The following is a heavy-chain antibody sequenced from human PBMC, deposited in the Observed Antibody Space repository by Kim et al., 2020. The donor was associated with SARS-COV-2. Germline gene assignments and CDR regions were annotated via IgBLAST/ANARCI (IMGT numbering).Heavy chain of an antibody. CDR3: ARGDIVATSQAIYFDY. Sequence: FLKSRVTISVDTSKNQFSLKLSSVTAADTAVYYCARGDIVATSQAIYFDYWGQGTLVTVSS. J-gene: IGHJ4*02. D-gene: IGHD5-12*01. V-gene: IGHV4-34*01.